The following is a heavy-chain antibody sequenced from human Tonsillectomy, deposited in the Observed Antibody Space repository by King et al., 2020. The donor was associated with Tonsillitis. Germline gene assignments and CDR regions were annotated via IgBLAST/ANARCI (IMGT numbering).Heavy chain of an antibody. CDR3: ARGSAVGWYSDY. V-gene: IGHV3-64*02. CDR2: ISSNGGST. CDR1: GFTFSSYA. J-gene: IGHJ4*02. D-gene: IGHD6-19*01. Sequence: QLVQSGEGLVQPGGSLRLSCAASGFTFSSYAMHWVRQAPGKGLEYVSAISSNGGSTYYADAVKGRFTISRDNSKNTLYLQMGSLRAEDMAVYYCARGSAVGWYSDYWGQGTLVTVSS.